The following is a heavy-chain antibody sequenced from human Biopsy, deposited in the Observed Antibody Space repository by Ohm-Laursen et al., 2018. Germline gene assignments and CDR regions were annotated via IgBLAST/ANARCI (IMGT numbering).Heavy chain of an antibody. V-gene: IGHV4-61*01. CDR3: ARGRRTSGWPYFDN. CDR2: IYSGGNT. D-gene: IGHD6-19*01. Sequence: SDTLSLTCTVSGDSLTSGPENWSWIRQSPGQGQEYIGLIYSGGNTNYNPSLKNRVTMSVDTSKNQFYLKLYSVTAADTAVYYCARGRRTSGWPYFDNWGQGALVIVSP. CDR1: GDSLTSGPEN. J-gene: IGHJ4*02.